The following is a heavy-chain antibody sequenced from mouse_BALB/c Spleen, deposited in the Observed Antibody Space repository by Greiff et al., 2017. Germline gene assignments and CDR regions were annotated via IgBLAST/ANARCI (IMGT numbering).Heavy chain of an antibody. Sequence: VKLVESGPGLVAPSQSLSITCTVSGFSLTSYGVHWVRQPPGKGLEWLGVIWAGGSTNYNSALMSRLSISKDNSKSQVFLKMNSLQTDDTAMYYCARDGYGPLDYWGQGTTLTVSS. V-gene: IGHV2-9*02. CDR1: GFSLTSYG. D-gene: IGHD2-2*01. CDR2: IWAGGST. J-gene: IGHJ2*01. CDR3: ARDGYGPLDY.